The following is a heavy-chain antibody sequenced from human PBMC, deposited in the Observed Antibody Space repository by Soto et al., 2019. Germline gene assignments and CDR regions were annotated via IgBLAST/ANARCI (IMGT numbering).Heavy chain of an antibody. J-gene: IGHJ3*02. CDR1: GGSISSGGYY. CDR2: IYYSGST. Sequence: PSETLSLTCTVSGGSISSGGYYWSWIRQHPGKGLEWIGYIYYSGSTYYNPSLKSRVTISVDTSKNQFSLKLSSVTPEDTAVYYCARDASWFGALLDAFDIWGQGTMVTVSS. V-gene: IGHV4-31*03. D-gene: IGHD3-10*01. CDR3: ARDASWFGALLDAFDI.